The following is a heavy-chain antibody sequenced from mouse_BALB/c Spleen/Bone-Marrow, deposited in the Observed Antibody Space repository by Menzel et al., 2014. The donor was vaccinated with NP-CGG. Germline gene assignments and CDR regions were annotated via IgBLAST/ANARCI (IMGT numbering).Heavy chain of an antibody. Sequence: DVKLVESGGGLVKPGGSLKLSCAASGFTFSTYAMSWVRQTPEKRLERVATISRGGSYIYYPDSVKGRFTISRDNAKNTLYLQMSSLGSEDTAIYYCARRYGNYGNFDVWGAGTTVTVSS. J-gene: IGHJ1*01. CDR2: ISRGGSYI. CDR3: ARRYGNYGNFDV. D-gene: IGHD2-1*01. CDR1: GFTFSTYA. V-gene: IGHV5-9-1*01.